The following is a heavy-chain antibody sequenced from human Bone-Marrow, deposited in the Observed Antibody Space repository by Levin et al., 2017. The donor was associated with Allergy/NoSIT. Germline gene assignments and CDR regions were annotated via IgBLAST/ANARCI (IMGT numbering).Heavy chain of an antibody. Sequence: GESLKISCAASGFTFSSYGMHWVRQAPGKGLEWVAVISYDGSNKYYADSVKGRFTISRDNSKNTLYLQMNSLRAEDTAVYYCAKERYGRPAAYYYDSSGYYSDWGQGTLVTVSS. CDR3: AKERYGRPAAYYYDSSGYYSD. CDR1: GFTFSSYG. J-gene: IGHJ4*02. CDR2: ISYDGSNK. D-gene: IGHD3-22*01. V-gene: IGHV3-30*18.